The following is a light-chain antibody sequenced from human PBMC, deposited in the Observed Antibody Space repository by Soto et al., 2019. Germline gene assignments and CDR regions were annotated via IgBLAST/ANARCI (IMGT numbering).Light chain of an antibody. V-gene: IGKV3-11*01. CDR1: QSVNIY. CDR3: QQRVNWPLT. CDR2: DAS. Sequence: ILLTQSPATLSFSRPERAPFSCRTSQSVNIYLAWYQQKPGQAPRLLIYDASNRATGIPARFSGSGSGTDFTLTITSLEHADFAVYYCQQRVNWPLTFGQGSKVDIK. J-gene: IGKJ1*01.